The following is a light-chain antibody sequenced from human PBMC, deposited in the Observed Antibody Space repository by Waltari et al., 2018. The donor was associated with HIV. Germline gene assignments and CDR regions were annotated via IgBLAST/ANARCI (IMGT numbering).Light chain of an antibody. CDR2: EVT. J-gene: IGLJ3*02. CDR1: SSDVGGYNY. Sequence: QSALTQPPSASGSPGQSVTISCTRTSSDVGGYNYVSWYQQHPGKAPKLMIFEVTKRPSGVPNRFSGSKSGNTASLTVSGLQADDEADYYCSSYTGYNDFLFGAGTKLTVL. CDR3: SSYTGYNDFL. V-gene: IGLV2-8*01.